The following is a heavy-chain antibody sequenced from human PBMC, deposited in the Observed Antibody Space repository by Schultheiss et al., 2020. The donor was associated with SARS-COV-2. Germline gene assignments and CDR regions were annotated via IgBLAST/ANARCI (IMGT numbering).Heavy chain of an antibody. Sequence: GGSLRLSCAASGFTFSDYYMSWIRQAPGKGLEWVSYISSSGSTIYYADSVKGRFTISRDNSKNTLYLQMNSLRAEDTAVYYCAREGIAAAGTRLGFDYWGQGTLVTVSS. V-gene: IGHV3-11*04. CDR1: GFTFSDYY. CDR3: AREGIAAAGTRLGFDY. D-gene: IGHD6-13*01. J-gene: IGHJ4*02. CDR2: ISSSGSTI.